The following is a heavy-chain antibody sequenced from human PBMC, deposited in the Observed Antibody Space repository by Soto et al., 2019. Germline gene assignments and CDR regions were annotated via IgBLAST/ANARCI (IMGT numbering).Heavy chain of an antibody. CDR2: INHSGNT. D-gene: IGHD3-16*01. CDR3: TRDTGLRGDY. J-gene: IGHJ4*02. CDR1: GASLSDNY. Sequence: SETLSLTCAVYGASLSDNYCNWLRQPPGKGLEWIGEINHSGNTNYNPSLRSRVTISIDTSKNQLSLNLRSEDTGVYYCTRDTGLRGDYWGQGTLVTVSS. V-gene: IGHV4-34*01.